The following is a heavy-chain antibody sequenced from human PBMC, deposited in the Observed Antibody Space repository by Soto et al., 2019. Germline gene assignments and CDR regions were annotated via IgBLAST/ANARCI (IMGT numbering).Heavy chain of an antibody. V-gene: IGHV3-48*01. J-gene: IGHJ4*02. CDR1: GFTFSSYS. D-gene: IGHD4-17*01. CDR3: VRDMTTVTTEPYYFDY. CDR2: ISSSSSTI. Sequence: GGSLRLSCAASGFTFSSYSMNWVRQAPGKGLEWVSYISSSSSTIYYADSVKGRFTISRDNAKNSLYLQMNSLRAEDTAVYYCVRDMTTVTTEPYYFDYWGQGSLVTVSS.